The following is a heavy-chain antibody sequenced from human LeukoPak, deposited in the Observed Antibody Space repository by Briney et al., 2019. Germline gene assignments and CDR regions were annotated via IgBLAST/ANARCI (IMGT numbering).Heavy chain of an antibody. CDR3: ARDLRDGYSDALDI. D-gene: IGHD5-24*01. J-gene: IGHJ3*02. CDR2: IGFGDDSA. Sequence: GGSLRLSCAASGFTFNSYAMSWVRQAPGKGLEWVSTIGFGDDSAYYADSVKGRFTISRDNSKNTLYLQMNSLRAEDTAVYYCARDLRDGYSDALDIWGQGTMVTVSS. V-gene: IGHV3-23*01. CDR1: GFTFNSYA.